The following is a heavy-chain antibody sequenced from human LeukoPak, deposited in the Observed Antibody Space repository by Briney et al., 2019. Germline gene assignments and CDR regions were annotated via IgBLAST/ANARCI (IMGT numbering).Heavy chain of an antibody. D-gene: IGHD1-1*01. CDR3: ARDHAYWNYFDY. V-gene: IGHV3-74*01. Sequence: GGSLRLSCAASGFTFSSYWMHWVRQVPGKGLVWVARINSDGSGTSYADSVKSRFTISRDNAKNTLYLQMNSLRAEDTAVYYCARDHAYWNYFDYWGQGTLVTVSS. J-gene: IGHJ4*02. CDR1: GFTFSSYW. CDR2: INSDGSGT.